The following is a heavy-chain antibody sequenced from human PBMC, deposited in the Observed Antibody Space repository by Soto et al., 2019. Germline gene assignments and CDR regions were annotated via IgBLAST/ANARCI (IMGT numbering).Heavy chain of an antibody. V-gene: IGHV4-39*01. CDR3: AGQTFTIAAASYGRGNWFDP. D-gene: IGHD6-25*01. CDR1: GGSITSSSHF. CDR2: IYFTGNT. Sequence: SETLSLTCTVSGGSITSSSHFWGWVRQPPGKGLEWIGTIYFTGNTYYTPSLKSRLTMSIDTSKNEFSLRLNSVTAADTAVYYCAGQTFTIAAASYGRGNWFDPWGPGTLVTVSS. J-gene: IGHJ5*02.